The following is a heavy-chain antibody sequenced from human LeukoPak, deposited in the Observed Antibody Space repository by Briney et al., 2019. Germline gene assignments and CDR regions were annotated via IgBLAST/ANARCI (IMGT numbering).Heavy chain of an antibody. D-gene: IGHD3-10*01. CDR3: ARAFTPGIRKALWIGDSL. CDR1: GFTFSSYA. Sequence: GGSLRLSCAASGFTFSSYAMHWVRQAPGKGLEWLAVVSAHGLDKFYASSVRGRFTISKDTSKNTLSLQMNSLRSDDSGVYYCARAFTPGIRKALWIGDSLWDQGTLVTVSS. V-gene: IGHV3-30*04. J-gene: IGHJ4*02. CDR2: VSAHGLDK.